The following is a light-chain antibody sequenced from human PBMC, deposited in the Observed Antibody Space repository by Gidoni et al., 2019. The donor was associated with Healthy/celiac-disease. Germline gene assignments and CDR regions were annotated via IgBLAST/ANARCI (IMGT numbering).Light chain of an antibody. CDR3: QQYDNRLLLT. CDR1: QDISNY. V-gene: IGKV1-33*01. J-gene: IGKJ4*01. Sequence: DIQMTQSPSSLSASVGDRVTITCQASQDISNYLNWYQQKPGKAPKLLIYDASTLETGVPSRFSGSGSGTEFTFTISSLQPEDIATYYCQQYDNRLLLTFGGGTKVEIK. CDR2: DAS.